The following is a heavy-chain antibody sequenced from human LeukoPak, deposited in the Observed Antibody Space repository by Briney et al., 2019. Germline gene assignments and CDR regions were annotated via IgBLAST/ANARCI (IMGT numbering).Heavy chain of an antibody. Sequence: GSLRLSCAASGFTFSSYWMHWVRQAPGKGLVWVSRSNSDGSSTTYADSVKGRFTISRDNAKNTLYLQMNSLRAEDTAVHYCARVGSGYDTFDYWGQGTLVTVSS. V-gene: IGHV3-74*01. CDR2: SNSDGSST. J-gene: IGHJ4*02. D-gene: IGHD5-12*01. CDR3: ARVGSGYDTFDY. CDR1: GFTFSSYW.